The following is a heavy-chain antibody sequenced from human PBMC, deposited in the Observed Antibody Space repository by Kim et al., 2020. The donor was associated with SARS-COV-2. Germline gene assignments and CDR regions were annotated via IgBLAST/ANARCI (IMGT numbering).Heavy chain of an antibody. D-gene: IGHD2-15*01. V-gene: IGHV3-21*01. J-gene: IGHJ6*02. Sequence: GGSLRLSCAASGFTFSSYSMNWVRQAPGKGLEWVSSISSSSSYIYYADSVKGRFTISRDNAKNSLYLQMNSLRAEDTAVYYCARVMGYCSGGSCYSEGTYGMDVWGQGTTVTVSS. CDR1: GFTFSSYS. CDR2: ISSSSSYI. CDR3: ARVMGYCSGGSCYSEGTYGMDV.